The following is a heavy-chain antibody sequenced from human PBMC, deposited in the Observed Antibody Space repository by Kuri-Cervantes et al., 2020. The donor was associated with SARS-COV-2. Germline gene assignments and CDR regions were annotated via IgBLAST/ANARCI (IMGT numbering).Heavy chain of an antibody. Sequence: GGSLRLSCAASGFSFSSYSMNWVRQAPGKGLEWVSSISSTSSYIYYADSVKGRFTISRDNSKNTLYLQMNSLRAEDTAVYYCARAGDGGRAFDIWGQGTKVTVSS. CDR1: GFSFSSYS. CDR2: ISSTSSYI. CDR3: ARAGDGGRAFDI. V-gene: IGHV3-21*04. J-gene: IGHJ3*02. D-gene: IGHD5-24*01.